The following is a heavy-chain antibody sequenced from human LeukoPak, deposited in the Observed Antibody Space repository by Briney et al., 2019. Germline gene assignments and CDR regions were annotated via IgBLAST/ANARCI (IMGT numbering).Heavy chain of an antibody. D-gene: IGHD6-19*01. V-gene: IGHV3-30*02. CDR2: IRYDGSNK. CDR1: GFTFSSYG. J-gene: IGHJ4*02. CDR3: AIAVAAANYFDY. Sequence: PGGSLRLSCAASGFTFSSYGMHWVRQAPGKGLEWVAFIRYDGSNKYYADSVKGRFTISRDNPKNTLYLQMNSLRAEDTAVYYCAIAVAAANYFDYWGQGTLVTVSS.